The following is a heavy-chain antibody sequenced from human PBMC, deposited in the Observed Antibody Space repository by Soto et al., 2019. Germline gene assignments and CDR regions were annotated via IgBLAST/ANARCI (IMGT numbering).Heavy chain of an antibody. Sequence: QVQLVESGGGVVQPGTSLRLSCAASGFTFSTYGMHWVRQAPGKGLEWVAVIWYDGSNKYHGDSLKGRFTISRDNSKNTMYLQINNLRAEDTAVYYCGRDGAVGDTAVFESWGQGTLVNVSS. J-gene: IGHJ4*02. V-gene: IGHV3-33*01. CDR2: IWYDGSNK. CDR1: GFTFSTYG. CDR3: GRDGAVGDTAVFES. D-gene: IGHD5-18*01.